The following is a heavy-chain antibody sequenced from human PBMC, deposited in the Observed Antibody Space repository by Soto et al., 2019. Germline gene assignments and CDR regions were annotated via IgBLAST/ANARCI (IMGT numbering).Heavy chain of an antibody. D-gene: IGHD2-21*01. CDR2: IKQDGSES. J-gene: IGHJ5*02. Sequence: GESLRLSCPASGFTFSNYWMSWVRQAPGKWLEWVANIKQDGSESNYADSVKGRFPISRDNAENSLYWQMTSLRAEDTAVYYCASARHIGPWGQGTLVTVSS. CDR1: GFTFSNYW. V-gene: IGHV3-7*01. CDR3: ASARHIGP.